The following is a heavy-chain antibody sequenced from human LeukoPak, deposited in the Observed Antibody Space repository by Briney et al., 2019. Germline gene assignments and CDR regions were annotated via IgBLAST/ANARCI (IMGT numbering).Heavy chain of an antibody. CDR3: MGGAGWLVDY. J-gene: IGHJ4*02. Sequence: GGSLRLSCAASGFTFSNYWMNWVRQAPGKGLEWVAIIKQDGSEKFVDSVEGRFTISRDNAKNSLYLQMNSLRVEDTAVYCCMGGAGWLVDYWGQGTLVTVSS. V-gene: IGHV3-7*01. D-gene: IGHD2-15*01. CDR2: IKQDGSEK. CDR1: GFTFSNYW.